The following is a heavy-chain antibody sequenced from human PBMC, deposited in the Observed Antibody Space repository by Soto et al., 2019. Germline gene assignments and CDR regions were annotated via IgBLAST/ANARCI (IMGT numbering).Heavy chain of an antibody. J-gene: IGHJ6*02. Sequence: GGSLRLSCAASGFSFSSYSMKWVRQAPGKGLEWVSEISSSSSIYYADSVKGRFTISRDNAKNSLYLQMNSLRAEDTAVYYCAKALLSEYYYYYYGMDVWGQGTTVTVSS. CDR3: AKALLSEYYYYYYGMDV. CDR1: GFSFSSYS. CDR2: ISSSSSI. V-gene: IGHV3-48*01. D-gene: IGHD3-10*01.